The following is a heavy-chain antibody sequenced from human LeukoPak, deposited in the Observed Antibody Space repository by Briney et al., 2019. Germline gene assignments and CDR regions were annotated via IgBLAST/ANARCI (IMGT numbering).Heavy chain of an antibody. J-gene: IGHJ4*02. Sequence: SGGSLRLSCAASGFTFSSYAMSGVRQAPGKGLEGVSAISGSGGSTYYADSVKGRFTISRDNSKNTLYLQMNRLTAEDTAVYYCAKDRRIPLWLGFDYWGQGTLVTVSS. CDR1: GFTFSSYA. CDR2: ISGSGGST. V-gene: IGHV3-23*01. D-gene: IGHD5-18*01. CDR3: AKDRRIPLWLGFDY.